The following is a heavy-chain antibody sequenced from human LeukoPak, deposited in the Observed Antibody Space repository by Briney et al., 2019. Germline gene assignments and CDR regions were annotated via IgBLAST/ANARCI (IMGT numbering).Heavy chain of an antibody. D-gene: IGHD4-17*01. CDR2: IYPSGST. CDR3: AREFGYAVTSLDY. CDR1: CGSNSIGCYY. Sequence: PSETLYLTCCIACGSNSIGCYYWSWIRQPAGTGLEWIGRIYPSGSTHYNLPLKSRVTISVDTSKDQFSLKLGSVTAADTAVYYCAREFGYAVTSLDYWGQGTLVTVTS. V-gene: IGHV4-61*02. J-gene: IGHJ4*02.